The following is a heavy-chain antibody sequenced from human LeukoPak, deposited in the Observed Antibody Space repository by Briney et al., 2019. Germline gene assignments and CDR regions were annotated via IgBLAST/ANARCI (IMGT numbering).Heavy chain of an antibody. CDR2: ISYDGSNK. CDR3: ARDVGIVSSSWYSHSPRLDS. Sequence: PGRSLRLSCAASGFTFSSYGMHWVRQAPGKGLEWVAVISYDGSNKYYADSVKGRFTISRDNSKNTLYLQMNTLRSDDTAVYYCARDVGIVSSSWYSHSPRLDSWGQGTLVTVSS. CDR1: GFTFSSYG. J-gene: IGHJ4*01. V-gene: IGHV3-30*03. D-gene: IGHD6-13*01.